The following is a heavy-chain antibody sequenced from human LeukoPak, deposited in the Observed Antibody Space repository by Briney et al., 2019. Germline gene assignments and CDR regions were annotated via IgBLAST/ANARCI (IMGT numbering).Heavy chain of an antibody. Sequence: NASETLSLTCTVSGGSIRSYYWSWIRQPPGKGLEWIGCIYYSGSTNYNPSLKSRVTISVDTSKNQFSLNLSSVTAADTAVYYCARVLPYSSGWGVDYWGQGTLVTVSS. CDR2: IYYSGST. D-gene: IGHD6-19*01. J-gene: IGHJ4*02. V-gene: IGHV4-59*01. CDR3: ARVLPYSSGWGVDY. CDR1: GGSIRSYY.